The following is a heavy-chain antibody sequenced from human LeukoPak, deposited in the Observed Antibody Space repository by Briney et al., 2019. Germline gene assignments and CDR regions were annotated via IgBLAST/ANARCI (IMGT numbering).Heavy chain of an antibody. CDR2: IYYSGST. V-gene: IGHV4-39*07. D-gene: IGHD6-6*01. CDR3: ARDRRFGRQLVFYFDY. Sequence: SETLSLTCTVSGGSISSSSYYWGWIRQPPGKGLEWIGSIYYSGSTYYNPSLKSRVTISVDTSKNQFSLKLSSVTAADTAVYYCARDRRFGRQLVFYFDYWGQGTLVTVSS. CDR1: GGSISSSSYY. J-gene: IGHJ4*02.